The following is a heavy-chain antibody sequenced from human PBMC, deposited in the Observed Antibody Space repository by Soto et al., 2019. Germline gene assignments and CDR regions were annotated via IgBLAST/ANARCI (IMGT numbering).Heavy chain of an antibody. CDR2: ITHSGGT. V-gene: IGHV4-34*01. Sequence: SETLSLTCAVFGGSFGDNYWNWVRQPPGKGLEWIGEITHSGGTNYNPSLKSRVTISVDTSKNQFSLKLSSVTAADTAVYYCARDRETVVRGVIDAFDIWGQGTMVTVSS. CDR1: GGSFGDNY. J-gene: IGHJ3*02. D-gene: IGHD3-10*01. CDR3: ARDRETVVRGVIDAFDI.